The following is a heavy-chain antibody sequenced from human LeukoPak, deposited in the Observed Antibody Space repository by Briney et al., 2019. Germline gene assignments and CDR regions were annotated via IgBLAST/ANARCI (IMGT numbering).Heavy chain of an antibody. Sequence: PGGSLRFSCAASGFTFSSYGMHWVRQAPGKGLEWVAFIRYDGSNKYYADSVKGRFTISRDNSKNTLYLQMNSLRAEDTAVYYCAKDLVVPAAMVCHYWGQGTLVTVSS. V-gene: IGHV3-30*02. CDR1: GFTFSSYG. J-gene: IGHJ4*02. CDR3: AKDLVVPAAMVCHY. CDR2: IRYDGSNK. D-gene: IGHD2-2*01.